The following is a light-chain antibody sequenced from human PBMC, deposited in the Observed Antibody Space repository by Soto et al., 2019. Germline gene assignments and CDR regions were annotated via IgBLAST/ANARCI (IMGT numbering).Light chain of an antibody. CDR1: QSVSSSY. V-gene: IGKV3-20*01. CDR2: GAS. CDR3: QPYGSSPLT. Sequence: EIVLTQSPGTLSLYPGERATLSCRASQSVSSSYLAWYQQKPGQAPRLLIFGASNRSNGIPDRFSGSGSGTDFTLHISRLEPADFAVCYCQPYGSSPLTFGGGTTVASK. J-gene: IGKJ4*01.